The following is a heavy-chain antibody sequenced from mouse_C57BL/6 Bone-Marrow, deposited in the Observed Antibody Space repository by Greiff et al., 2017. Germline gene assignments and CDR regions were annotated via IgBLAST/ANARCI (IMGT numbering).Heavy chain of an antibody. D-gene: IGHD2-5*01. CDR1: GFSLTSYG. CDR3: ARRDYSNGDYAMDY. Sequence: QVQLQQSGPGLVQPSQSLSITCTVSGFSLTSYGVHWVRQSPGKGLEWLGVIWSGGSTDYNAAFISRLSISKDNSKSQVFFKMNSLQADDTAIYYCARRDYSNGDYAMDYWGQGTSVTVSS. V-gene: IGHV2-2*01. J-gene: IGHJ4*01. CDR2: IWSGGST.